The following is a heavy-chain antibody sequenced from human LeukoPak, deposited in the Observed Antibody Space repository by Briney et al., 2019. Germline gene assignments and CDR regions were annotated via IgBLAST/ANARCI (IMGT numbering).Heavy chain of an antibody. V-gene: IGHV3-30*02. CDR2: IWSDGSKT. Sequence: GGSLRLSCVASGFTLSHYGMHWVRQAPGKGLELVALIWSDGSKTSYADSVKGRFTISRDNSKNTLYLQMNSLRAEDTAVYYCAKESPPAYCSGGSCYPSYYYYGMDVWGQGTTVTVSS. J-gene: IGHJ6*02. CDR3: AKESPPAYCSGGSCYPSYYYYGMDV. CDR1: GFTLSHYG. D-gene: IGHD2-15*01.